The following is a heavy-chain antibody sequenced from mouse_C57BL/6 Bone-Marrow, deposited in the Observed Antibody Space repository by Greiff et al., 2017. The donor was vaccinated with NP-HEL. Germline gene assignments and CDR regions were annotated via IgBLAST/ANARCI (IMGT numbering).Heavy chain of an antibody. J-gene: IGHJ3*01. V-gene: IGHV1-42*01. CDR1: GYSFTGYY. CDR2: INPSTGGT. Sequence: EVQLQQSGPELVKPGASVKISCKASGYSFTGYYMNWVKQSPEKSLEWIGEINPSTGGTTYNQKFKAKATLTVDKSSSTAYMQLKSLTSEDSAVYYCASRGGSRSWFASGAKGLWSLSLQ. D-gene: IGHD3-2*02. CDR3: ASRGGSRSWFAS.